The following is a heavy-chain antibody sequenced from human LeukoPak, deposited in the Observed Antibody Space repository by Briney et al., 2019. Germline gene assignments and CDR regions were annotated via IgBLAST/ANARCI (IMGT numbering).Heavy chain of an antibody. CDR1: GFTFSSYA. CDR3: ARGGYCSSTSCYLNDY. CDR2: ISYDGSNK. Sequence: HPGRSLRLSCAASGFTFSSYAMHWVRRAPGKGLEWVAVISYDGSNKYYADSVKGRFTISRDNSKNTLYLQMNSLRAEDTAVYYCARGGYCSSTSCYLNDYWGQGTLVTVSS. V-gene: IGHV3-30-3*01. J-gene: IGHJ4*02. D-gene: IGHD2-2*01.